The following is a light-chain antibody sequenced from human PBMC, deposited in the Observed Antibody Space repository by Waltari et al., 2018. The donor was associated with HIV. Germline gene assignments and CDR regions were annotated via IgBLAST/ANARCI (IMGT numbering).Light chain of an antibody. CDR1: SSDIGHYHY. V-gene: IGLV2-14*01. Sequence: QSAPTQPDSVSGSPGQSITISCTGTSSDIGHYHYVSWYQQSPGKAPKLMIYEVSNRPSGVSNRFSGSKSGNTASLTISGLQAEDEADYYCSSYISTTTLFGTGTKVTVL. CDR3: SSYISTTTL. CDR2: EVS. J-gene: IGLJ1*01.